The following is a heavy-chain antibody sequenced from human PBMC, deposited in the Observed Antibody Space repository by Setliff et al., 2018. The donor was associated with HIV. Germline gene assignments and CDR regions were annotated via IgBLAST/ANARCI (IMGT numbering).Heavy chain of an antibody. CDR1: GGSFSGYY. D-gene: IGHD3-10*01. CDR3: ARGLDYGSGSYYSDY. J-gene: IGHJ4*02. Sequence: ETLSLTCAVYGGSFSGYYWSWIRQTPEKGLEWIGEINHRGSTNYNPSLKSRVTISVDTSKNQFSLNLNSVTAADTAVYYCARGLDYGSGSYYSDYWGQGTLVTVSS. CDR2: INHRGST. V-gene: IGHV4-34*01.